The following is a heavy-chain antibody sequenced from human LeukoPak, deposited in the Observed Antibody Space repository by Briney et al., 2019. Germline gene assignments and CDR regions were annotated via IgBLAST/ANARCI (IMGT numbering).Heavy chain of an antibody. CDR2: ISGSGGGT. Sequence: GGSLRLSCAASGFTFSSYAMNWVRQAPGKGLEWVSVISGSGGGTYYADSVKGRFTISRDNSKNTLYLQMNSLRAEDTAVYYCAKGPIVATMFNWFDPWGQGTLVTVSS. J-gene: IGHJ5*02. CDR1: GFTFSSYA. D-gene: IGHD5-12*01. V-gene: IGHV3-23*01. CDR3: AKGPIVATMFNWFDP.